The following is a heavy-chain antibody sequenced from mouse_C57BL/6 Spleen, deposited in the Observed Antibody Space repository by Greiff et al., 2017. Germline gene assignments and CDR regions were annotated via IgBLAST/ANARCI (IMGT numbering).Heavy chain of an antibody. Sequence: EVKVVESGGDLVKPGGSLKLSCAASGFTFSSYGMSWVRQTPDKRLEWVATISSGGSYTYYPDSVKGRFTISRDNAKNTLYLQMSSLKSEDTAMYYCARQGPDFDYWGQGTTLTVSS. CDR1: GFTFSSYG. J-gene: IGHJ2*01. V-gene: IGHV5-6*01. CDR2: ISSGGSYT. CDR3: ARQGPDFDY.